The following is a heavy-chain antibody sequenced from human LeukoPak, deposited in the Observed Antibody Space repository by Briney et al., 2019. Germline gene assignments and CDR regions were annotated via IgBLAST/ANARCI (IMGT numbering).Heavy chain of an antibody. Sequence: GGSLRLSCAASGFTLSSFGMNWVRQAPGKGLEWVSSIISSGSYIYYADSVKGRFTISRDNAKNSLYLQMNGLRAEDTAVYYCARAFSSYYFDYWGQGTLVTVSS. CDR3: ARAFSSYYFDY. V-gene: IGHV3-21*01. J-gene: IGHJ4*02. CDR2: IISSGSYI. D-gene: IGHD6-6*01. CDR1: GFTLSSFG.